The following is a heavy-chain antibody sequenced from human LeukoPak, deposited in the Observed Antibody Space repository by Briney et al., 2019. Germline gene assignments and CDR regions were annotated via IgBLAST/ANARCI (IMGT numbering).Heavy chain of an antibody. CDR1: GFTFDDYA. D-gene: IGHD6-19*01. CDR2: ISWNSGSI. CDR3: AKVSVAGTLDY. V-gene: IGHV3-9*01. Sequence: PGGSLRLSCAASGFTFDDYAMHWVRHAPGKGLEWVSGISWNSGSIGYADSVKGRFTISRDNAKNSLYLQMNSLRAEDTALYYCAKVSVAGTLDYWGQGTLVTVSS. J-gene: IGHJ4*02.